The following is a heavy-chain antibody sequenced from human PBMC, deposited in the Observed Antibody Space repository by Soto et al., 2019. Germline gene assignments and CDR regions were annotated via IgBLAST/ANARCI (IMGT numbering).Heavy chain of an antibody. Sequence: PGGSLRLSCAASGFTFSSYGMHWVRQAPGKGLEWVAVIWYDGSNKYYADSVKGRFTISRDNSKNTLYLQMNSLRAEDTAVYYCARDPSTITFFGVVTEYYYYMDVWGKGNTVTVSS. CDR1: GFTFSSYG. D-gene: IGHD3-3*01. J-gene: IGHJ6*03. CDR2: IWYDGSNK. V-gene: IGHV3-33*01. CDR3: ARDPSTITFFGVVTEYYYYMDV.